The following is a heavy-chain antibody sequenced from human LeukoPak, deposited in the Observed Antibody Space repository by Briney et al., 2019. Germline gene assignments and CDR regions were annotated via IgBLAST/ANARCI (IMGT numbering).Heavy chain of an antibody. Sequence: GGSLRLSCAASGFTVSSNYMTWVRQAPGKGLEWVSVMYSGGSTFYADSVQGRFTISRDSSKNTLYLQMNSQRAEDTAVYYCARKFYYDSSGSDAFDIWGQGTMVTVSS. CDR2: MYSGGST. V-gene: IGHV3-53*01. CDR1: GFTVSSNY. J-gene: IGHJ3*02. CDR3: ARKFYYDSSGSDAFDI. D-gene: IGHD3-22*01.